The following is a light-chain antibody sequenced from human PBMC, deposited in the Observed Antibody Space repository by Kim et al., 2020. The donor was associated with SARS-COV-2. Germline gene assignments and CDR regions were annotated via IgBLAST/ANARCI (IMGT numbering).Light chain of an antibody. Sequence: VSQGQTASLTCSGDKLGDKYACWYQQKPGQSPVLVIYQDSKRPSGIPERFSGSNSGNTATLTISGTQAMDEADYYCQAWDSSTAWVFGGGTKLTVL. V-gene: IGLV3-1*01. J-gene: IGLJ3*02. CDR1: KLGDKY. CDR3: QAWDSSTAWV. CDR2: QDS.